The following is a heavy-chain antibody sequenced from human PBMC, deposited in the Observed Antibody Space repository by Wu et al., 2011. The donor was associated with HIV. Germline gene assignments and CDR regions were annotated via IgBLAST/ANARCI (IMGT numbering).Heavy chain of an antibody. CDR2: ISAYNGDT. D-gene: IGHD3-16*02. CDR1: GYTFTSYG. CDR3: ARGTYDYGLGSYLRDSPYFDY. V-gene: IGHV1-18*01. Sequence: QVQLVQSGAEVKKPGASVKVSCKASGYTFTSYGISWVRQAPGQGLEWMGWISAYNGDTNYAQKLQGRVTMATDTSTSTAYMELRSLRSDDTAVYYCARGTYDYGLGSYLRDSPYFDYWGQGNPGHRLL. J-gene: IGHJ4*02.